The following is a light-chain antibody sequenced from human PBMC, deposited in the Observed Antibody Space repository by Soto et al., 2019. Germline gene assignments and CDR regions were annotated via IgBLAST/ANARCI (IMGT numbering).Light chain of an antibody. Sequence: EIVMTQSPATLTVSPGERATLSFMASQSAGTNLAWYQQKPGQAPRLLIHGAFTRATGIPARFSGSGSGTDFTLTISSLQSEDFAIYYCHQYNKWPYTFGPGTRLEIK. CDR1: QSAGTN. V-gene: IGKV3-15*01. CDR3: HQYNKWPYT. CDR2: GAF. J-gene: IGKJ5*01.